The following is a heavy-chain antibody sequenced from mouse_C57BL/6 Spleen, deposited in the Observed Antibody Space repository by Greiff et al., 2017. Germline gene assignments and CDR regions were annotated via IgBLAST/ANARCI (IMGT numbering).Heavy chain of an antibody. D-gene: IGHD4-1*01. Sequence: VQLQQSGAELVRPGASVTLSCKASGYTFTDYEMHWVKQTPVHGLEWIGAIDPETGGTAYNQKFKGKAILTADKSSSTAYMELRSLTSEDSAVYYCTRKFFVVLGRGFAYWGQGTLVTVSA. CDR2: IDPETGGT. CDR1: GYTFTDYE. CDR3: TRKFFVVLGRGFAY. J-gene: IGHJ3*01. V-gene: IGHV1-15*01.